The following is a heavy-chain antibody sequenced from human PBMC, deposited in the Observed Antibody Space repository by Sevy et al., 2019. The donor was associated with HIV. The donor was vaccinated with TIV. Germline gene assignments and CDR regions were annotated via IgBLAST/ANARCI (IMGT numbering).Heavy chain of an antibody. D-gene: IGHD2-15*01. Sequence: SETLSLTCTVSGGSISSSSYYWGWIRQPPGKGLEWIGSIYYSGSTYYNPSLKSRVTISVDTSKNQFSLKLSSVTAAETAVYYCARSESEAKYCSGGSCYFNNWFDPWGQGTLVTVSS. CDR2: IYYSGST. CDR1: GGSISSSSYY. V-gene: IGHV4-39*01. CDR3: ARSESEAKYCSGGSCYFNNWFDP. J-gene: IGHJ5*02.